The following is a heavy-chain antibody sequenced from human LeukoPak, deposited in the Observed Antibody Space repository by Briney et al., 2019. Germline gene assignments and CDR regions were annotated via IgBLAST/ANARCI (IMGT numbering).Heavy chain of an antibody. CDR1: GITFSNSA. D-gene: IGHD5-24*01. CDR3: VKSAGKDGYRDVFDI. CDR2: ITKSGDQT. J-gene: IGHJ3*02. V-gene: IGHV3-23*01. Sequence: GGSLRLSCVPSGITFSNSALSWVRQAPGKGLEWVSTITKSGDQTHYADSVRGLFTISRDIFKNTLYLQMSSLRAEDTAVYHCVKSAGKDGYRDVFDIWGQGTVVTVSS.